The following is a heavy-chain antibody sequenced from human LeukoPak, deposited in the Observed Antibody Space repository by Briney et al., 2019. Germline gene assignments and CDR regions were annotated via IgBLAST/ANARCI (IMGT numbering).Heavy chain of an antibody. D-gene: IGHD6-19*01. CDR1: SGSIRTYY. V-gene: IGHV4-59*01. CDR3: AKYSSGWLIDS. J-gene: IGHJ4*02. CDR2: IYYSGST. Sequence: SETLSLTCTVSSGSIRTYYWTWIRQPPGRGLEWIGYIYYSGSTNYNPSLKSRVTISIDTSKNQFSLKLSSVTAADTAVYYCAKYSSGWLIDSWGQGTLVTVSS.